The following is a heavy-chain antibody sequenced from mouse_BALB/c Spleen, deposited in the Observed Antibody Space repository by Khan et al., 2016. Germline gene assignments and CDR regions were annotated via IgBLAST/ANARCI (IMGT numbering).Heavy chain of an antibody. V-gene: IGHV14-4*02. CDR1: GFNIKDYY. CDR2: IDPENAYT. Sequence: VQLKQSGAELVRSGASVRLSCTASGFNIKDYYMHWVKQRPEQGLEWIGWIDPENAYTEYAPKFQGKATLTADSASNTAYLQLSSLTSEDTAVXYCNAEGYDGGFDYWGQGTTLTVSS. CDR3: NAEGYDGGFDY. D-gene: IGHD2-2*01. J-gene: IGHJ2*01.